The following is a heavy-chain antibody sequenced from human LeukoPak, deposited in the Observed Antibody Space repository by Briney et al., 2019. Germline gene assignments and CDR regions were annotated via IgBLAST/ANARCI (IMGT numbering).Heavy chain of an antibody. CDR3: AIGADYCFPN. Sequence: GGSLRLSCAVSGFPLSSYAMSWVRQAPRKGLEWVSATSSSDAGTYYADSVRGRFTISRDNSKNTLYLQMNSLRPEDTALYFCAIGADYCFPNWGQGTLVTVSS. CDR2: TSSSDAGT. J-gene: IGHJ4*02. D-gene: IGHD2/OR15-2a*01. CDR1: GFPLSSYA. V-gene: IGHV3-23*01.